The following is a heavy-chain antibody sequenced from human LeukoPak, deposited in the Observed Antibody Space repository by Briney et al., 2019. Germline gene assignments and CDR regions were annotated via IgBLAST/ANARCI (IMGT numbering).Heavy chain of an antibody. CDR1: GFTFSSYA. V-gene: IGHV3-30*04. Sequence: GGSLRLSCAAPGFTFSSYAMHWVRQAPGKGLEWVAVISYDGSNKYYADSVKGRFTISRDNSKNTLYLQMNSLRAEDTAVYYCAREAEYDFWSGYYYYYYMDVWGKGTTVTVSS. J-gene: IGHJ6*03. CDR2: ISYDGSNK. CDR3: AREAEYDFWSGYYYYYYMDV. D-gene: IGHD3-3*01.